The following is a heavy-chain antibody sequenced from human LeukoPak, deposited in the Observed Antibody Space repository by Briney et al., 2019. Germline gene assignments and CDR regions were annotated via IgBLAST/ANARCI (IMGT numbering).Heavy chain of an antibody. CDR2: IYSGGST. V-gene: IGHV3-66*01. Sequence: GGSLRLSCAASGFTVSSNYMSWGRQAPGKGLEWVSVIYSGGSTYYADSVKGRFTISRDNSKNTLYLQMNSLRAEDTAVYYCARDRTGSSWYRDAFDIWGQGTMVTVSS. CDR1: GFTVSSNY. CDR3: ARDRTGSSWYRDAFDI. D-gene: IGHD6-13*01. J-gene: IGHJ3*02.